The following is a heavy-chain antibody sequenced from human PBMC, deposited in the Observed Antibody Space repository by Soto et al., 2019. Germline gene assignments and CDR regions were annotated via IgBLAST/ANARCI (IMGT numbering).Heavy chain of an antibody. CDR2: IYSGGST. D-gene: IGHD6-6*01. Sequence: QPGGSLRLSCAASGFTVSSNYMSWVRQAPGKGLEWVSVIYSGGSTYYADSVKGRFTISRDNSKNTLYLQMNSLRAEDTAVYYCAREGGGYSSSRPPIRGSYYYGMDVWGQGTTVTVSS. V-gene: IGHV3-53*01. CDR1: GFTVSSNY. J-gene: IGHJ6*02. CDR3: AREGGGYSSSRPPIRGSYYYGMDV.